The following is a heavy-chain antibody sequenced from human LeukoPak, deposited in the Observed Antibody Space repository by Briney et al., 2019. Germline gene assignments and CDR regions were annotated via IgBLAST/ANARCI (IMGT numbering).Heavy chain of an antibody. CDR3: ARDIDPSYVWGSPPAFDY. CDR2: IIPIFGTA. V-gene: IGHV1-69*13. D-gene: IGHD3-16*01. Sequence: GASVKVSCKASGGTFSSYAISWVRQAPGQGLEWMGGIIPIFGTANYAQKFQGRVTITADESTSTAYMELSSLRSEDTAVYYCARDIDPSYVWGSPPAFDYWGQGTLVTVSS. CDR1: GGTFSSYA. J-gene: IGHJ4*02.